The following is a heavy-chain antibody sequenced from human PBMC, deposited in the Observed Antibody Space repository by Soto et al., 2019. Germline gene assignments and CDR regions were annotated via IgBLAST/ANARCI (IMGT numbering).Heavy chain of an antibody. V-gene: IGHV1-18*01. CDR1: GYTFTSYG. J-gene: IGHJ6*02. D-gene: IGHD3-22*01. CDR2: ISAYNGNT. CDR3: ARDGPRDYYDSSGYYYYGMDV. Sequence: QVQLVQSGAEVKKPGASVKVSCKASGYTFTSYGISWVRQAPGQGLEWMGWISAYNGNTNYAQKLQGRVTMTTDTSTSTAYMELRSRRSDDTAVYYCARDGPRDYYDSSGYYYYGMDVWGQGTTVTVSS.